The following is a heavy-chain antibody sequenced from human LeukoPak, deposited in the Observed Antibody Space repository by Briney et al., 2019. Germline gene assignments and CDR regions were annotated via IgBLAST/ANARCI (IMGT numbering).Heavy chain of an antibody. V-gene: IGHV4-38-2*02. D-gene: IGHD3-22*01. CDR2: IYHSGST. CDR3: ARVRDSSGYPHDAFDI. Sequence: PSETLSLTCTVSGYSISSGYYWGWIRQPPGKGLEWIGSIYHSGSTYYNPSLKSRVTISVDTSKNQFSLKLSSVTAADTAVYYCARVRDSSGYPHDAFDIWGQGTMVTVSS. CDR1: GYSISSGYY. J-gene: IGHJ3*02.